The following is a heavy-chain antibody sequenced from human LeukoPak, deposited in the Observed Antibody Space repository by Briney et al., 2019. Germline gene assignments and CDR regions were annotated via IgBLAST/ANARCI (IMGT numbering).Heavy chain of an antibody. V-gene: IGHV4-38-2*02. CDR2: IYHSGST. CDR3: ARVGKWEGYFDY. Sequence: SETLSLTCTVSGYSISSGYYWGWIRQPPGKGLEWIGSIYHSGSTYYNPSLKSRVTISVDTSKNQFSLKLSSVTAADTAVYYCARVGKWEGYFDYWGQGTLVTVSS. J-gene: IGHJ4*02. CDR1: GYSISSGYY. D-gene: IGHD1-26*01.